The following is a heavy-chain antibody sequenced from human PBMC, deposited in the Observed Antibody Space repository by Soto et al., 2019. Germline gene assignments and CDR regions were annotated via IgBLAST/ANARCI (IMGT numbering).Heavy chain of an antibody. J-gene: IGHJ6*02. CDR2: IIPIFGTA. V-gene: IGHV1-69*12. D-gene: IGHD6-19*01. Sequence: QVQLVQSGAEVKKPGSSVKVSCKASGGTFSSYAISWVRQAPGQGLEWMGGIIPIFGTANYAQKFQGRVTITADESARTAYMELSSLRSEDTAVYYCERDLRGRQWLVRYYGMDVWGQGTTVTVSS. CDR1: GGTFSSYA. CDR3: ERDLRGRQWLVRYYGMDV.